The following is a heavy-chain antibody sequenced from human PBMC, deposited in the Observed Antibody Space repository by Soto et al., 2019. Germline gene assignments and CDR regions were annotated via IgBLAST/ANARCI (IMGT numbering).Heavy chain of an antibody. V-gene: IGHV3-53*01. CDR3: ARESPILGYCSGGSCYGYAFDI. D-gene: IGHD2-15*01. Sequence: GGSLRLSCAASGFTVSSNYMSWVRQAPGKGLEWVSVIYSGGSTYYADSVKGRFTVSRDNSKNTLYLQMNSLRAEDTAVYYCARESPILGYCSGGSCYGYAFDIWGQGTMVT. CDR2: IYSGGST. CDR1: GFTVSSNY. J-gene: IGHJ3*02.